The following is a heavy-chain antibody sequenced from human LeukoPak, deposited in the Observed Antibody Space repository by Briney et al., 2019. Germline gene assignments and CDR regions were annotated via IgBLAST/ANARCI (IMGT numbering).Heavy chain of an antibody. CDR2: IYYSGST. Sequence: SETLSLTCTVSGGSISSYYWSWIRQPPGKGLEWIGYIYYSGSTNYNPSLNSRVTISVDTSKNQFSLKLSSVTAADTAVYYCARVTSVLLWFGESSPSGWFDPWGQGTLVTVSS. CDR3: ARVTSVLLWFGESSPSGWFDP. V-gene: IGHV4-59*01. J-gene: IGHJ5*02. D-gene: IGHD3-10*01. CDR1: GGSISSYY.